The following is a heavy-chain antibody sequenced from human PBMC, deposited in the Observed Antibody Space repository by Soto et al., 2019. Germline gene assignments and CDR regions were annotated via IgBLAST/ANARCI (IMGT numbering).Heavy chain of an antibody. D-gene: IGHD3-16*01. CDR2: IPQEGSDG. V-gene: IGHV3-7*03. J-gene: IGHJ6*02. Sequence: LKISCEVSGFTLSMYSMTWVRQAPGKGLEWVAKIPQEGSDGHYVDSVKGRFTISRDNAKNLVYLQMNSLKTEDTAVYYCVRGLYSNSYVYGMDVWGQGTTVTVSS. CDR3: VRGLYSNSYVYGMDV. CDR1: GFTLSMYS.